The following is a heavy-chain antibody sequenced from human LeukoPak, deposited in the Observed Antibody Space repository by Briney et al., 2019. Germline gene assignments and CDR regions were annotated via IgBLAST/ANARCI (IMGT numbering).Heavy chain of an antibody. CDR3: ARFDRSGYWDDY. CDR2: IQYTGST. Sequence: SETLSLTYTVSGDSISSGGSYWSWIRQHPGEGLEWIAYIQYTGSTYYNPSLKSRVTISLDTSKNQFSLRLSSVTAADPAVYYCARFDRSGYWDDYWGQGTLVTVSS. CDR1: GDSISSGGSY. V-gene: IGHV4-31*02. D-gene: IGHD3-22*01. J-gene: IGHJ4*02.